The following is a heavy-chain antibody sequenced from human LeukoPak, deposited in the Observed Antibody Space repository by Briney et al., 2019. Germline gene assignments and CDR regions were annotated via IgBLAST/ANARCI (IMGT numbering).Heavy chain of an antibody. D-gene: IGHD1-26*01. Sequence: PGGSLRLSCAASGLTFSRYAMSWVRQAPGKGLEWVSAISGSGGSTYYADSVKGRFTISGDNSKNTLYLQMNSLRAEDTAVYYCAKVFVRYQEADYWGQGTLVTVSS. V-gene: IGHV3-23*01. J-gene: IGHJ4*02. CDR2: ISGSGGST. CDR1: GLTFSRYA. CDR3: AKVFVRYQEADY.